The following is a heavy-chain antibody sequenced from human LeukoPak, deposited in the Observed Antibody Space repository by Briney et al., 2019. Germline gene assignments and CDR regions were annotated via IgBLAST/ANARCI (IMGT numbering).Heavy chain of an antibody. CDR2: ISWNSGSI. J-gene: IGHJ3*02. CDR3: AKEMWEPGTI. D-gene: IGHD1-26*01. CDR1: GFTFDDYA. V-gene: IGHV3-9*01. Sequence: PGRSLRLSCAASGFTFDDYAMHWVRQAPGKGLEWVSGISWNSGSIGYADSVKGRFTISRDNAKNSLYLQMNSLRAEDTAVYYCAKEMWEPGTIWGQGTMVTVSS.